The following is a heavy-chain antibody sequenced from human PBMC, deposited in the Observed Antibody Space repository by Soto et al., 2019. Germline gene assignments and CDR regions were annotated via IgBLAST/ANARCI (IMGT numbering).Heavy chain of an antibody. CDR3: ATNYYDGSGHYFIFEH. V-gene: IGHV1-69*13. CDR2: VIPIGGTP. D-gene: IGHD3-22*01. J-gene: IGHJ4*02. CDR1: GRTFNNYA. Sequence: SVKVSCKASGRTFNNYAISWVRQAPGIGFEWLGVVIPIGGTPEHAQKFQGRVTISADESTNTAYMELSSLRSEDTAVYYCATNYYDGSGHYFIFEHWGQGTLVTVSS.